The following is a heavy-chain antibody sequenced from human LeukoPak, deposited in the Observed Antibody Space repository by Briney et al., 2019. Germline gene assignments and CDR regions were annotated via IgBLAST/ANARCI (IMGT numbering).Heavy chain of an antibody. Sequence: SETLSLTCAVYGGSFSGYYWSWIRQPPGKGLEWIGEINHSGSTNYNPSLKSRVTISVDTSKNQFSLKLSSVTAADTAVYYCARGYSSSWYYYYYYMDVWGKGTTVTVS. J-gene: IGHJ6*03. CDR3: ARGYSSSWYYYYYYMDV. CDR2: INHSGST. V-gene: IGHV4-34*01. CDR1: GGSFSGYY. D-gene: IGHD6-13*01.